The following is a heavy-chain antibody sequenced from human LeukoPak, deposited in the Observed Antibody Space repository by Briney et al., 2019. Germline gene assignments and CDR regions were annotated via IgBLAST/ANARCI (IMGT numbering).Heavy chain of an antibody. Sequence: GGSLRLSCAASGFTFSSYGMHWVRQAPGKGLEWVAFIRYDGSNKYYADSVKGRFTISRDNSKNTLYLQMNSLRAKDTAVYYCAKSGGLVRGVKNLFQPLGQGTLVTVSS. CDR1: GFTFSSYG. J-gene: IGHJ5*02. D-gene: IGHD3-10*01. CDR2: IRYDGSNK. CDR3: AKSGGLVRGVKNLFQP. V-gene: IGHV3-30*02.